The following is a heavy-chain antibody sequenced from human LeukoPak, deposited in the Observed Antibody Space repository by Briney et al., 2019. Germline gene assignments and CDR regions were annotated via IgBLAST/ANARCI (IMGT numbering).Heavy chain of an antibody. J-gene: IGHJ4*02. V-gene: IGHV3-64*01. CDR1: GFTFSSYA. CDR2: ISSNGGST. CDR3: ARGRQDTLTGYPTPATFDY. D-gene: IGHD3-9*01. Sequence: GGSLRLSCAASGFTFSSYAMHWVRQAPGKGLEYVSAISSNGGSTYYANSVKGRFTISRDNSKNTLYLQMGSLRAEDMAVYYCARGRQDTLTGYPTPATFDYWGQGTLVTVSS.